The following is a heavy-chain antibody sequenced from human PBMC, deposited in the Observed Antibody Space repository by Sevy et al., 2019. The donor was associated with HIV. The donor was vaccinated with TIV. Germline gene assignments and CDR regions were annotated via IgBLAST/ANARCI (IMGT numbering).Heavy chain of an antibody. CDR3: AREKSSNTKWFDP. D-gene: IGHD2-2*01. V-gene: IGHV4-31*01. J-gene: IGHJ5*02. Sequence: SETLSLTCTVSGASVSSSAYYWSWIRQHPGKGLEWIGYIYFTGSTYYNPSLKSQVTISIDTSKNQFSLKLTSVTAADTALYYCAREKSSNTKWFDPWGQGTLVTVSS. CDR2: IYFTGST. CDR1: GASVSSSAYY.